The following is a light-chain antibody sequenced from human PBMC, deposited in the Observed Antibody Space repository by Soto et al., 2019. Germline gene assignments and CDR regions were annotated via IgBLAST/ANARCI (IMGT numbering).Light chain of an antibody. Sequence: QPVLTQSSSASASLGSSVKLTCTLSSGHSTYIIAWHQQQPGKAPRYLMKLEGSGSYNMGSGIPDRFSGSSSGADRYLTISNLQFEDEADYYCETWDTNVVVFGGGTKLTVL. J-gene: IGLJ2*01. CDR3: ETWDTNVVV. CDR1: SGHSTYI. V-gene: IGLV4-60*02. CDR2: LEGSGSY.